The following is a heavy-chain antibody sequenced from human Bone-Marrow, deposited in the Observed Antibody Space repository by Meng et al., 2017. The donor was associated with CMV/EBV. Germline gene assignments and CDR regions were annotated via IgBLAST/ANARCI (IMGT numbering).Heavy chain of an antibody. Sequence: SLKISCAASGFTFDDYAMHWVRQAPGKGLEWVSGISWNSGSIGYADSVKGRFTISRDNAKNSLYLQMNSLRAEDTAVYYCARRNWYFDLWGRGTLVTVSS. J-gene: IGHJ2*01. CDR1: GFTFDDYA. CDR3: ARRNWYFDL. V-gene: IGHV3-9*01. CDR2: ISWNSGSI.